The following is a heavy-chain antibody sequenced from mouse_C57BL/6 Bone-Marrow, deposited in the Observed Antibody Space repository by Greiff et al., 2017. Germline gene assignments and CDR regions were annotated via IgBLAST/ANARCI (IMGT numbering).Heavy chain of an antibody. J-gene: IGHJ3*01. Sequence: EVKLVESGPGLVKPSQSLSLTCSVTGYSITSGYYWNWIRQFPGNKLEWMGYISYDGSNNYNPSLKNRISITRDTSKNQFFLKLNSVTTEDTATYYCASNGSSSWFAYWGQGTLVTVSA. CDR3: ASNGSSSWFAY. CDR2: ISYDGSN. V-gene: IGHV3-6*01. D-gene: IGHD1-1*01. CDR1: GYSITSGYY.